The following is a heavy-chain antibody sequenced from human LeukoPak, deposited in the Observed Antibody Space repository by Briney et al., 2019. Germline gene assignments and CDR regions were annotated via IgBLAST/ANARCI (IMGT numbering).Heavy chain of an antibody. CDR2: ISSSSTYI. CDR3: ARDLQSGLRYFDL. V-gene: IGHV3-21*01. D-gene: IGHD3-22*01. Sequence: GGSLRLSCAASGFTFSSYSMNWVRQAPGKGLEWVSFISSSSTYIYYADSVKGRFTISRDNAKNSLYLQMNSLRAEDTAVYYCARDLQSGLRYFDLWGRGTLVTVSS. J-gene: IGHJ2*01. CDR1: GFTFSSYS.